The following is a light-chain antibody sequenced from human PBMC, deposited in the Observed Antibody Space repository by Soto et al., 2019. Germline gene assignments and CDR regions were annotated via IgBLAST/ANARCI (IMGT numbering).Light chain of an antibody. CDR2: GAS. CDR1: QSISSDY. J-gene: IGKJ4*01. V-gene: IGKV3-20*01. CDR3: QQYGRSPLT. Sequence: EIVLTQSPGTLSLSPGERATLSCRASQSISSDYLAWYQQKPGQAPRLLIYGASSRATGIPDRFSGSGSGTDFSLTISRLEPDDFAVYYCQQYGRSPLTFGGGTKVEIK.